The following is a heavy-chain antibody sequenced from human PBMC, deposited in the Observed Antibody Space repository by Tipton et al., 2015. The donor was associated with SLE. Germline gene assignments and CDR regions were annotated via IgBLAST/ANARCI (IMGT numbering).Heavy chain of an antibody. CDR1: GGSFSGYY. V-gene: IGHV4-34*01. Sequence: TLSLTCAVYGGSFSGYYWSWIRQPPGKGLEWIGEISHSGSTNYNPSLKSRVTISVDASKNQFSLKLSSVTAADTAVYYCAMRGFNDYGGNFDYWGQGTLVTVSS. CDR2: ISHSGST. D-gene: IGHD4-23*01. CDR3: AMRGFNDYGGNFDY. J-gene: IGHJ4*02.